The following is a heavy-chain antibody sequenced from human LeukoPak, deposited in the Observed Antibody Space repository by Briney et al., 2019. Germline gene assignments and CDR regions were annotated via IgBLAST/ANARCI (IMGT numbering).Heavy chain of an antibody. V-gene: IGHV4-59*08. CDR2: IYYSGST. CDR1: GGSISSYY. CDR3: ARSLYYDSSGYYYPLDY. D-gene: IGHD3-22*01. J-gene: IGHJ4*02. Sequence: PSETLSLTCTVSGGSISSYYWSWIRQPPGKGLEWIGYIYYSGSTNYNPSLKSRVTISVDTSKNQFSLKLSSVTAADTAVYYCARSLYYDSSGYYYPLDYWGQGTLVTVSS.